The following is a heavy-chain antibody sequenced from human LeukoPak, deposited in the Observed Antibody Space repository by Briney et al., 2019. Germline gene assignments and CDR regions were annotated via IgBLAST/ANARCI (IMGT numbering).Heavy chain of an antibody. D-gene: IGHD6-25*01. J-gene: IGHJ4*02. V-gene: IGHV4-34*01. CDR2: INHSGST. CDR1: GGSFSGYY. Sequence: PSETLSLTCAVYGGSFSGYYWSWIRQPPGKGLEWIGEINHSGSTNYNPSLKSRVTISVDTSKNQFSLKLSSVTAADTAVYYCARGLRGHGYWGQGTLVTVSS. CDR3: ARGLRGHGY.